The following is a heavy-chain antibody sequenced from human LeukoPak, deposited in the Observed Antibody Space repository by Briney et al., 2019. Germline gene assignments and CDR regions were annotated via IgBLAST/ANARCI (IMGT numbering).Heavy chain of an antibody. J-gene: IGHJ4*02. V-gene: IGHV3-64*05. Sequence: GGSLRHSCSASGFTSSSYAMHLVRQAPGKGLKYVSGISGDGSSTHYADSVKSRFTISRGKFTNTLYVQITSLIATKTAVYSVVYQVQGVVKWGQGNLVTVSS. CDR1: GFTSSSYA. D-gene: IGHD2-2*01. CDR3: VYQVQGVVK. CDR2: ISGDGSST.